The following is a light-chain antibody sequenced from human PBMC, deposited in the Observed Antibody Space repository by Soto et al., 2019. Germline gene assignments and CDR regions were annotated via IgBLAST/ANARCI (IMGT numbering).Light chain of an antibody. CDR3: QQYNSYPWT. J-gene: IGKJ1*01. CDR2: DIF. Sequence: IVISKSPTTLSPSPGEGVTLSCRASQRVGSDLAWYQQKPGQAPRLVIYDIFSMASGVPTRISGSGSGTEFTLTITSLQPDDFATYYCQQYNSYPWTFGQGTKVDIK. V-gene: IGKV1-5*01. CDR1: QRVGSD.